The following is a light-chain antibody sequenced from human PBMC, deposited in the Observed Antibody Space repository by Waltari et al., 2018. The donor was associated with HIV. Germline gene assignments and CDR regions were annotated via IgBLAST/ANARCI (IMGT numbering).Light chain of an antibody. CDR3: GAWDSSLTAYV. V-gene: IGLV1-51*01. Sequence: QSVLTQPPSVSAAPRQQVTISCSGNNTNIANNYVSWYQHLPGTAPTLLVYDNNRRPSVIPGRFSGSKSGTSATLGITGLQTGDEADYYCGAWDSSLTAYVFGSGTKVTVL. CDR2: DNN. J-gene: IGLJ1*01. CDR1: NTNIANNY.